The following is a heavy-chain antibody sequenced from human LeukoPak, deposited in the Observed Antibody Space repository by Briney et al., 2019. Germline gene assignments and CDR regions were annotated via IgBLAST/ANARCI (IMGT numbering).Heavy chain of an antibody. V-gene: IGHV1-69*13. CDR2: IILIFGTA. J-gene: IGHJ4*02. CDR3: GALFGVVSNY. Sequence: ASVKVSCKASGGTFSSCAISWVRHAPGQGLEWMGGIILIFGTANYAQKFQGRVTITADDFSSTTELELRRRRSEDTAAYYSGALFGVVSNYWGQGSLVTVSS. D-gene: IGHD3-3*01. CDR1: GGTFSSCA.